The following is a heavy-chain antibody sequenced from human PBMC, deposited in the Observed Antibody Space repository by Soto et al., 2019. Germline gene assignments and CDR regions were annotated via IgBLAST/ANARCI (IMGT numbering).Heavy chain of an antibody. CDR3: AAVPVLRFLKWLPAYFYY. CDR2: LVVGSGNT. D-gene: IGHD3-3*01. J-gene: IGHJ4*02. V-gene: IGHV1-58*01. CDR1: GFMFTSSA. Sequence: QMQVVQSGPEVKKPGTSVKVSCKTSGFMFTSSAVQWVRQARGQRLEWIGWLVVGSGNTHYAQHFQERVTLTRDMSTGTAYMELSSLRSEDTAVYYCAAVPVLRFLKWLPAYFYYWGQGTLVTASS.